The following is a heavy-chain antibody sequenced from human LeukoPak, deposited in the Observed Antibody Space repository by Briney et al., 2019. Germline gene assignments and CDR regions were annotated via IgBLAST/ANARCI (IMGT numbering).Heavy chain of an antibody. D-gene: IGHD2-21*01. V-gene: IGHV4-59*01. CDR2: IYYSGST. Sequence: SETLSLTCTVSGGSISSYYWSWIRQPPGKGLEWIGYIYYSGSTNYNPSLKSRVTISVDTSKNQFSLKLSSATAAATAVYYCARSPLGGDGEDAFDIWGQGTMVTVSS. J-gene: IGHJ3*02. CDR1: GGSISSYY. CDR3: ARSPLGGDGEDAFDI.